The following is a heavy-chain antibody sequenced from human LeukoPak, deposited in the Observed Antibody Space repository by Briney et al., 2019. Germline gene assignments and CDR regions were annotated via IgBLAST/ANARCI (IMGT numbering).Heavy chain of an antibody. V-gene: IGHV4-30-2*05. Sequence: PSQTLSLTCTVSGGSISSSGYYWSWIRQPPGKGLEWIGYIYHSGSTYYNPSLKSRVTISVDTSKNQFSLKLSSVTAADTAVYYCARVRAKEFDPWGQGTLVTVSS. CDR3: ARVRAKEFDP. CDR2: IYHSGST. J-gene: IGHJ5*02. CDR1: GGSISSSGYY. D-gene: IGHD3-10*01.